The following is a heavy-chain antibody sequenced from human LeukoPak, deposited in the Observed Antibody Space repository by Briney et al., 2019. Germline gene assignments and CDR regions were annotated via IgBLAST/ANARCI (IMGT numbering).Heavy chain of an antibody. D-gene: IGHD3-10*01. CDR3: AISGGYGSGTYDYYYFGMDV. CDR1: GFTFSSYE. J-gene: IGHJ6*02. V-gene: IGHV3-48*03. Sequence: GGSLRLSCAASGFTFSSYEMNWVRQAPGKGLEWVAYIISSGRIIYYADSVKGRFTISRDNAKNSLYLQMNSLRAEDTAVYYCAISGGYGSGTYDYYYFGMDVWGQGTTVTVSS. CDR2: IISSGRII.